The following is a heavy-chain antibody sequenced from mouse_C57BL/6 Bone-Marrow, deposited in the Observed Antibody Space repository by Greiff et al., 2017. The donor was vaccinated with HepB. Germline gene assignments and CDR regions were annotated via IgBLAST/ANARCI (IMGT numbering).Heavy chain of an antibody. J-gene: IGHJ4*01. CDR3: ASLNSLAMDY. CDR2: IYPRSGNT. Sequence: QVQLKESGAELARPGASVKLSCKASGYTFTSYGISWVKQRTGQGLEWIGEIYPRSGNTYYNEKFKGKATLTADKSSSTAYMELRSLTSEDSAVYFCASLNSLAMDYWGQGTSVTVSS. CDR1: GYTFTSYG. V-gene: IGHV1-81*01. D-gene: IGHD1-3*01.